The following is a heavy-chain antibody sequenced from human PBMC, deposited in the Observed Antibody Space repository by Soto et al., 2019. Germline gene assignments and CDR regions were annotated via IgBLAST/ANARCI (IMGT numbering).Heavy chain of an antibody. CDR3: ARLVGSSSSGLSV. J-gene: IGHJ4*02. CDR2: ISYDGSNK. V-gene: IGHV3-30-3*01. Sequence: QVQLVESGGGVVQPGRSLRLSCAASGFTFSSYAMHWVRQAPGKGLEWVAVISYDGSNKYYADSVKGRFTISRDNSKNTLYLQMNSLRAEDTAVYYCARLVGSSSSGLSVWGQGTLVTVSS. D-gene: IGHD6-6*01. CDR1: GFTFSSYA.